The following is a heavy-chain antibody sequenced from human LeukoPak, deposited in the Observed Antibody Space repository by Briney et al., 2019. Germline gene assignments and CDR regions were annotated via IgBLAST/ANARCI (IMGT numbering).Heavy chain of an antibody. V-gene: IGHV4-30-4*01. Sequence: SETLSLTCTVSGGSISSGDYYWSWIRQPPGKGLEWIGYIYYSGSTYYNPSLKSRVTISVDTSKNQFSLKLSSVTAADTAVYYCARDARITMVRGVRYYYYGMDVWGQGTTVTVSS. CDR3: ARDARITMVRGVRYYYYGMDV. CDR1: GGSISSGDYY. CDR2: IYYSGST. D-gene: IGHD3-10*01. J-gene: IGHJ6*02.